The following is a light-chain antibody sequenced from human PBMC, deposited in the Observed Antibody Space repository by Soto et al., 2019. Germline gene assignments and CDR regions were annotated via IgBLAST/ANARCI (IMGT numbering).Light chain of an antibody. CDR1: QSVSSSY. V-gene: IGKV3-20*01. J-gene: IGKJ4*01. CDR3: QQFSSYPLT. Sequence: SVLTKFPGTLSFSEVDGTTLSCRASQSVSSSYLAWYQQKPGQAPRLLIYDASSRATGIPDRFSGGGSGTDFTLTISRLEPEDFAVYYCQQFSSYPLTFGGGTKVDI. CDR2: DAS.